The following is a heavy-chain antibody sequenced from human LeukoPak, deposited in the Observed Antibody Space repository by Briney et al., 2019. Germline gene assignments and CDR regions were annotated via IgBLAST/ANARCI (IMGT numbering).Heavy chain of an antibody. Sequence: PGGSLRLSCAASGFTFRNFAMSWVRQAPGKGLEWVSSISSSSSYIYYADSVKGRFTISRDNAKNSLYLQMNSLRAEDTAVYYCARDQGYYYDSSGYYLDYWGQGILVTVSS. V-gene: IGHV3-21*01. D-gene: IGHD3-22*01. CDR3: ARDQGYYYDSSGYYLDY. CDR2: ISSSSSYI. J-gene: IGHJ4*02. CDR1: GFTFRNFA.